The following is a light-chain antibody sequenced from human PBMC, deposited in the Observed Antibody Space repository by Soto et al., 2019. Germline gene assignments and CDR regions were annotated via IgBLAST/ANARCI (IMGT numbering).Light chain of an antibody. Sequence: EIVLAQSPGTLSLSPGERATLSCRTSQSVTTSYLAWYQQKPGQAPRLLIYGASSGATGIPDRFSGSGSGTDFTLTISRLEPEDFAVYYCQQYGVSPTFGGGTKVDI. CDR1: QSVTTSY. CDR3: QQYGVSPT. J-gene: IGKJ4*01. V-gene: IGKV3-20*01. CDR2: GAS.